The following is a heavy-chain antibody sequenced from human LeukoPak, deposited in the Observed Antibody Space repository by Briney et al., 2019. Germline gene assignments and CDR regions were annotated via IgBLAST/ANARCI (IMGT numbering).Heavy chain of an antibody. CDR2: ISSSSYI. V-gene: IGHV3-21*01. CDR1: AFTFSSYN. Sequence: GGSLRLSCAASAFTFSSYNMNWVRQAPGKGLEWVSSISSSSYIYYADSVKGRFTISRDNAKNSLYLQMNSLRAEDTAVYYCARDLRFWSGYYYFWGQGTLVTVSS. J-gene: IGHJ4*02. CDR3: ARDLRFWSGYYYF. D-gene: IGHD3-3*01.